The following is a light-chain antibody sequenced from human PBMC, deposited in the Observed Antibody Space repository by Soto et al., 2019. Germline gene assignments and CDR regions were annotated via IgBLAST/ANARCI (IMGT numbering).Light chain of an antibody. CDR3: HQYNSFSPWT. Sequence: DIHMTQSPSSLSAPVGDRFTITCRASQSIRSWLAWYQQKPGKAPKLXISDASRLKSGVPSRFSGSGSGTEFTLTISSLQPDDFATYYCHQYNSFSPWTSGQGTKV. CDR1: QSIRSW. J-gene: IGKJ1*01. CDR2: DAS. V-gene: IGKV1-5*01.